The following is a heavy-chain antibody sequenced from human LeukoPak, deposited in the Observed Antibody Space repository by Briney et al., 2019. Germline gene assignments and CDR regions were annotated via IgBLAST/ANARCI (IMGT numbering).Heavy chain of an antibody. CDR1: GYTFTSYY. CDR2: INPSGGST. D-gene: IGHD5-18*01. V-gene: IGHV1-46*01. CDR3: ARVRYSYGDYYYYYMDV. J-gene: IGHJ6*03. Sequence: ASVKVSCKASGYTFTSYYMHWVRQAPGQGLEWMGIINPSGGSTSYAQKFQGRVTMTRDMSTSTVYMELSSLRSEDTAVYYCARVRYSYGDYYYYYMDVWGKGTTVTVSS.